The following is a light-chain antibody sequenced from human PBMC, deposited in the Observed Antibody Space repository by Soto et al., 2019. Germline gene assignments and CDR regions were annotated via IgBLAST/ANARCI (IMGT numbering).Light chain of an antibody. J-gene: IGKJ2*01. CDR3: NQRDT. CDR2: DTS. CDR1: ESISR. Sequence: EIVLTQSPATLSLSPGESATLSCRASESISRLAWYQNNPGQAPRLRIYDTSKRATGIPARFSGCGSGPDFTLSMSSQEHEEFAFYSGNQRDTFGLGNILEL. V-gene: IGKV3-11*01.